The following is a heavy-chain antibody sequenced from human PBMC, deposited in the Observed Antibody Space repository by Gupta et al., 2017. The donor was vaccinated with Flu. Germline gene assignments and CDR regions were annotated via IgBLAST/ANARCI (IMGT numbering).Heavy chain of an antibody. D-gene: IGHD4-23*01. CDR3: ARTPDGGNSDFYYVAMDV. J-gene: IGHJ6*02. V-gene: IGHV1-69*01. Sequence: QVHLVQSGAGVQKPRAPVTVSCKAPGGPSNTGAFRWVRQAPGHGLEWMGGIILMYEAKKAAQTFQGRVTITADESTGTAHMELSSLTSDDTAVYYCARTPDGGNSDFYYVAMDVWTQGATVTVS. CDR2: IILMYEAK. CDR1: GGPSNTGA.